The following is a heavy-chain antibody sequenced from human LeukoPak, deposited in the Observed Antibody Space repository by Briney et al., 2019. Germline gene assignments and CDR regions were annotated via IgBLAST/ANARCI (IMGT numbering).Heavy chain of an antibody. V-gene: IGHV3-30-3*01. J-gene: IGHJ4*02. CDR1: GFTFSSYA. Sequence: GGSLRLSCAASGFTFSSYAMHWVRQAPGKGLEWVAVISYDGSNKYYADSVKGRSTISRDNSKNTLYLQINSLRAEDTAVYYCARDRYYYDSSGYYSPPYWGQGTLVTVSS. D-gene: IGHD3-22*01. CDR3: ARDRYYYDSSGYYSPPY. CDR2: ISYDGSNK.